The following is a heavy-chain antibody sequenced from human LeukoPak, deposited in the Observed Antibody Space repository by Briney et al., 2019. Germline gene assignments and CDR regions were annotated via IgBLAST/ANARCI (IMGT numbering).Heavy chain of an antibody. D-gene: IGHD3-10*01. CDR3: AKEGTRRSTMVRGEAIDY. CDR1: GFTFSSYG. CDR2: IRYDGSNK. Sequence: GGSLRLSCAASGFTFSSYGMHWVRQAPGKGLEWVAFIRYDGSNKYYADSVKGRFTISRDNSKNTLYLQMNSLRAEDTAVYYCAKEGTRRSTMVRGEAIDYWGQGTLVTVSS. V-gene: IGHV3-30*02. J-gene: IGHJ4*02.